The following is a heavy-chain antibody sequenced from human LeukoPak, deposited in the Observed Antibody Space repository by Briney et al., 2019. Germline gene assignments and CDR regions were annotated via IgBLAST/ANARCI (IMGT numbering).Heavy chain of an antibody. D-gene: IGHD3-10*01. V-gene: IGHV1-2*02. CDR1: QYTFTDYY. CDR2: INPNSGCT. CDR3: ARPASFMVRGVITEGAFDI. Sequence: WASVKVSCKASQYTFTDYYMHWVRQAPGQGLEWMGWINPNSGCTSYAQKFQGRVTMTRDTSISTAYMELSRLRSDDAAVYYCARPASFMVRGVITEGAFDIWGQGTMVTVSS. J-gene: IGHJ3*02.